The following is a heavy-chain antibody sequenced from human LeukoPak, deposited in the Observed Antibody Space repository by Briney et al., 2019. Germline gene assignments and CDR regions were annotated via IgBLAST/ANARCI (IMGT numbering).Heavy chain of an antibody. CDR2: ISSNGGST. CDR3: ARDQGLSGGFDY. J-gene: IGHJ4*02. V-gene: IGHV3-64*01. CDR1: GFTFSSYA. Sequence: GGSLRLSCAASGFTFSSYAMHWVRQAPGKGLEYVSAISSNGGSTYYANSVKGRFTISRDNSKNTLYLQMGSLRAEDTAVYYCARDQGLSGGFDYWGQGTLVTVSS. D-gene: IGHD6-25*01.